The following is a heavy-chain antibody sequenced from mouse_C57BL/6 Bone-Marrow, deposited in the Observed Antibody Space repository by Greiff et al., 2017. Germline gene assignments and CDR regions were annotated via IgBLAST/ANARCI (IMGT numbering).Heavy chain of an antibody. CDR3: ARDGGYLYYFDY. J-gene: IGHJ2*01. CDR2: ISDGGSYT. D-gene: IGHD1-1*02. Sequence: EVQVVESGGGLVKPGGSLKLSCAASGFTFSSYAMSWVRQTPEKRLEWVATISDGGSYTYYPDNVKGRFTISRDNAKNNLYLQMSHLKSEDTAVYYCARDGGYLYYFDYWGQGTTLTVSS. V-gene: IGHV5-4*01. CDR1: GFTFSSYA.